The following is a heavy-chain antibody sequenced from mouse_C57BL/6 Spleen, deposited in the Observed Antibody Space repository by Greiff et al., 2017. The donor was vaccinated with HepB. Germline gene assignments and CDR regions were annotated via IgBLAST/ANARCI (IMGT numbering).Heavy chain of an antibody. J-gene: IGHJ2*01. CDR1: GYSITSGYY. CDR2: ISYDGSN. Sequence: VQLQQSGPGLVKPSQSLSLTCSVTGYSITSGYYWNWIRQFPGNKLEWMGYISYDGSNNYNPSLKNRISITRDTSKNQFFLKLNSVTTEDTATYYCARDSSGYFDYFDYWGQGTTLTVSS. V-gene: IGHV3-6*01. D-gene: IGHD3-2*02. CDR3: ARDSSGYFDYFDY.